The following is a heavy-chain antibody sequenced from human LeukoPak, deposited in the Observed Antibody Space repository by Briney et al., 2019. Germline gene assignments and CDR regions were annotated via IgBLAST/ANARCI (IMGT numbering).Heavy chain of an antibody. D-gene: IGHD3-10*01. CDR1: GFTVSSNY. V-gene: IGHV3-53*01. CDR3: AREVPSVILEDYGMDV. Sequence: GGSLRLSCAASGFTVSSNYMSWVRQAPGKGLEWVSVIYSDGSTYYADSVKGRFTISRDNSKNTLYLQMNSLRAEDTAVYYCAREVPSVILEDYGMDVWGQGTTVTVSS. CDR2: IYSDGST. J-gene: IGHJ6*02.